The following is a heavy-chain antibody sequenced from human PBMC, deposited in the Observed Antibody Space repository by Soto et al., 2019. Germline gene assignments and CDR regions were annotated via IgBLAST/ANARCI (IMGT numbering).Heavy chain of an antibody. Sequence: PSETLSLTCAVYGGSFSGYYWSWIRQPPGKGLEWIGEINHSGSTNYNPSLKSRVTISVDTSKNQFSLKLSSVTAADTAVYYCAREIAAAGSPHFQHWGQGTMVTVSS. CDR3: AREIAAAGSPHFQH. J-gene: IGHJ1*01. D-gene: IGHD6-13*01. CDR1: GGSFSGYY. V-gene: IGHV4-34*01. CDR2: INHSGST.